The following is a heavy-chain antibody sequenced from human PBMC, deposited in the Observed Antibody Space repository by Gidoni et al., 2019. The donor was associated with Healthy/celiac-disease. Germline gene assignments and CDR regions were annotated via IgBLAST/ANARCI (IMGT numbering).Heavy chain of an antibody. CDR1: GYTFTGYY. CDR2: INPNSGGT. D-gene: IGHD2-21*01. V-gene: IGHV1-2*02. CDR3: AAPHGKAYCGGDCYPDY. J-gene: IGHJ4*02. Sequence: QVQLVQSGAEVKKPGASVKVSCKASGYTFTGYYMHWVRQAPGQGLEWMGWINPNSGGTNYAQKFQGRVTMTRDTSISTAYMELSRLRSDDTAVYYCAAPHGKAYCGGDCYPDYWGQGTLVTVSS.